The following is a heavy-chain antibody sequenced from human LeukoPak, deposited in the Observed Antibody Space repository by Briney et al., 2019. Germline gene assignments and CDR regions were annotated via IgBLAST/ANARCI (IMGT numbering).Heavy chain of an antibody. CDR2: IYSGGTT. Sequence: GGSLRLSCAASGLTVSNNYMSWVRQAPGKGLEWVSVIYSGGTTYYADSVKGRFTISRDNSKNTLYLQMNTLRAEDTAVYYCARKAAFGTGVWDYWGQGTLVTVSS. CDR1: GLTVSNNY. D-gene: IGHD6-13*01. CDR3: ARKAAFGTGVWDY. J-gene: IGHJ4*02. V-gene: IGHV3-66*01.